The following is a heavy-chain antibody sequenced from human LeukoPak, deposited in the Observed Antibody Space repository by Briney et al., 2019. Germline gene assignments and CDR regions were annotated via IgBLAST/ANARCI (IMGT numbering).Heavy chain of an antibody. Sequence: ASVKVSCKASGHTFTSYGISWVRQAPGQGLEWMGWISAYNGNTNYAQKLQGRVTMTTDTSTSTAYMELRSLRSDDTAVYYCARGPNYDFWSGYVYYYYYMDVWGKGTTVTVSS. CDR2: ISAYNGNT. CDR3: ARGPNYDFWSGYVYYYYYMDV. CDR1: GHTFTSYG. V-gene: IGHV1-18*01. D-gene: IGHD3-3*01. J-gene: IGHJ6*03.